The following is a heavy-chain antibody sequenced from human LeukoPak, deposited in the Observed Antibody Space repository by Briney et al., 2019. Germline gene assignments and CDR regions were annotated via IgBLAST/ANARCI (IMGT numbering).Heavy chain of an antibody. Sequence: PGGSLRLSCAASGFTFSSYWMSWVRQAPGKGLEWVANIKQDGSEKYYVDSVKGRFTISRDNAKNSLYPQMNSLRAEDTAVYYCARKLEQWLVAPGDYWGQGTLVTVSS. D-gene: IGHD6-19*01. CDR2: IKQDGSEK. CDR1: GFTFSSYW. V-gene: IGHV3-7*02. J-gene: IGHJ4*02. CDR3: ARKLEQWLVAPGDY.